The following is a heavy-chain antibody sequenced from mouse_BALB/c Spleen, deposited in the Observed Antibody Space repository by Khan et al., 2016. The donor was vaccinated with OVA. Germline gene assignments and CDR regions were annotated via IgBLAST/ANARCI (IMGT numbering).Heavy chain of an antibody. CDR2: IWSDGTT. J-gene: IGHJ4*01. CDR3: AKNSYPYAMDY. CDR1: GFSLTDFG. V-gene: IGHV2-6*02. Sequence: QVQLKESGPGLVAPSQSLSITCTVSGFSLTDFGVHWVRQPPGKGLEWLVLIWSDGTTTYNSALKSRLSISKDTSKSQVSLKMNSLQTDDTVMYYCAKNSYPYAMDYWGQGTSVTVSS.